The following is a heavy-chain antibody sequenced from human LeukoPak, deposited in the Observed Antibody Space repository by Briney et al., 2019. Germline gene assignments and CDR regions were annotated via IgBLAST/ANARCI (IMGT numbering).Heavy chain of an antibody. CDR2: ISGSGGST. J-gene: IGHJ6*04. Sequence: GGSLRLSCAASGFTFSSYAMSWVRQAPGKGLEWVSAISGSGGSTYYADSVKGRFTISRDNSKNTLYLQMNSLRAEDTAVYYCAIRGQYYDILTGDSEMDVWGKGTTVTISS. D-gene: IGHD3-9*01. CDR3: AIRGQYYDILTGDSEMDV. CDR1: GFTFSSYA. V-gene: IGHV3-23*01.